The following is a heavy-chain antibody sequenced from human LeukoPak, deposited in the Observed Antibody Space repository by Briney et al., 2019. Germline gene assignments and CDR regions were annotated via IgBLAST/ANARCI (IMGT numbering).Heavy chain of an antibody. CDR1: GYTFTSYA. CDR2: INTNTGNP. D-gene: IGHD5-24*01. V-gene: IGHV7-4-1*02. J-gene: IGHJ4*02. Sequence: ASVKVSCKASGYTFTSYAMNWVRQAPGQGLEWMGRINTNTGNPTYAQGFTGRFIFSLDTSVSTAYLQISSLKAEDTAVYYCARDTRTTPRRDGYNYGYWGQGTLVTVSS. CDR3: ARDTRTTPRRDGYNYGY.